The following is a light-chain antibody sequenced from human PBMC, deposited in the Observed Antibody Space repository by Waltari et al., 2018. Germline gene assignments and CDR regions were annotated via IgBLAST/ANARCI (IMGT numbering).Light chain of an antibody. J-gene: IGKJ4*01. CDR3: QQYNSYLLT. Sequence: DIQMTQSPSTLSASVGATATITCRASQSISTWLAWYQQKPGKAPKLLIYDAPILESGVPSRFSGSGSGTEFTLTISSLQPDDFATYYCQQYNSYLLTFGGGTKVEIK. CDR1: QSISTW. V-gene: IGKV1-5*01. CDR2: DAP.